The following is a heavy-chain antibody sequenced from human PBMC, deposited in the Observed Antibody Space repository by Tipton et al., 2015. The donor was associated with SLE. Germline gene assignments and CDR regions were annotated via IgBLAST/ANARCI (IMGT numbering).Heavy chain of an antibody. CDR3: ARLSADSWEPALYFDY. CDR1: GGSISSGSHW. Sequence: TLSLTCTVSGGSISSGSHWWGWIRQPPGKRPECIGTLYSRGSGYSNPSLQSRVTISPDTSKNQFFLRVSSVTAADTAVYYCARLSADSWEPALYFDYWGQGALVTVSS. D-gene: IGHD1-26*01. V-gene: IGHV4-39*07. CDR2: LYSRGSG. J-gene: IGHJ4*02.